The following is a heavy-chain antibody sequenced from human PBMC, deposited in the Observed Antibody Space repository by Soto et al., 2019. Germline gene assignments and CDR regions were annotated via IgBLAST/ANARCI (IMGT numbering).Heavy chain of an antibody. CDR2: ISRDGNNK. D-gene: IGHD4-4*01. J-gene: IGHJ4*02. CDR3: ARDAYTPIRTTAHDSGGLDH. Sequence: GGSLRLSCATSGFTFRFYDMHWVRQAPGKGLEWVAVISRDGNNKDYGDSVKGRFTISRDNSKNTLYLQMNSLRGEDSAVYYCARDAYTPIRTTAHDSGGLDHWGRGTLVTVSS. CDR1: GFTFRFYD. V-gene: IGHV3-30*03.